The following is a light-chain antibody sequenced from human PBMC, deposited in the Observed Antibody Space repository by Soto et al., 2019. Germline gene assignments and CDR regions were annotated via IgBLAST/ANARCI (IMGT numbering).Light chain of an antibody. V-gene: IGLV1-44*01. CDR2: GNN. Sequence: QSVLTQPPSASGTPGQRVTISCSGSSSNIGRNTVNWYQQLPGTAPKLLIYGNNQRPSGVPDRFSGSKSGTSASLAISGLKSEDKADYYCAAWDDSLNGPVFGGGTKLTVL. CDR1: SSNIGRNT. CDR3: AAWDDSLNGPV. J-gene: IGLJ3*02.